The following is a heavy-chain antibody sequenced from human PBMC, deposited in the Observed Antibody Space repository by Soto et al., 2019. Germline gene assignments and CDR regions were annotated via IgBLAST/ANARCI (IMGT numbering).Heavy chain of an antibody. CDR3: ARDRRIAVAGSLFGYYYYGMDV. J-gene: IGHJ6*02. CDR2: IYYSGST. CDR1: GGSISSGVYY. V-gene: IGHV4-31*03. D-gene: IGHD6-19*01. Sequence: SETLSVTCTVSGGSISSGVYYWSWIRHHPGKGLEWIGYIYYSGSTYYNPSLKSRVTISVDTSKNQFSLKLSSVTAADTAVYYCARDRRIAVAGSLFGYYYYGMDVWGQGTTVTVSS.